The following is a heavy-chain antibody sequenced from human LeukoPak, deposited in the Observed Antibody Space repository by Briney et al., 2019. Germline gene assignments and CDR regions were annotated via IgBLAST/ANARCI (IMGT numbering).Heavy chain of an antibody. CDR1: GYTFTSYG. CDR2: ISAYNGNT. Sequence: ASVTVSFKASGYTFTSYGISWVRQAPGQGLEWMGWISAYNGNTNYAQKLQGRVTMTTDTSTSTAYMELRSLRSDDTAVYYCARDGRGYCSGGSCYSSSNYWGQGTLVTVSS. V-gene: IGHV1-18*01. CDR3: ARDGRGYCSGGSCYSSSNY. J-gene: IGHJ4*02. D-gene: IGHD2-15*01.